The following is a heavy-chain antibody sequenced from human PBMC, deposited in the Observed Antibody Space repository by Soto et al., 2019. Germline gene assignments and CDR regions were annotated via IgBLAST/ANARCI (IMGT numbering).Heavy chain of an antibody. D-gene: IGHD3-10*01. CDR1: GYTFTSYD. J-gene: IGHJ4*02. V-gene: IGHV1-8*01. Sequence: QVQLVQSGAEVKKPGASVKVSCKASGYTFTSYDINWVRQATGQGLEWMGWMNPNSGNTGYAQKFQGRVTMARNTSIGTAYMELSSLRSEDTAVYYCARGGEYYYGSGSYKGSDYWGQGTLVTVSS. CDR3: ARGGEYYYGSGSYKGSDY. CDR2: MNPNSGNT.